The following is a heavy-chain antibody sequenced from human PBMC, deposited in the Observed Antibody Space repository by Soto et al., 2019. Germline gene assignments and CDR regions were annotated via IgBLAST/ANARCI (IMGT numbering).Heavy chain of an antibody. CDR2: ISDSGGTS. V-gene: IGHV3-23*04. D-gene: IGHD1-26*01. Sequence: EVQLVDSGGGLVHPGGSLIYSCAASGFIFSNYVMSWVRQAPGKGLEWVSSISDSGGTSYYADSVKGRFTISRDNSKNTLYLQMNSLRAEDTAIYYCAKRPRALLTFDYWGQGTLVTVSS. J-gene: IGHJ4*02. CDR1: GFIFSNYV. CDR3: AKRPRALLTFDY.